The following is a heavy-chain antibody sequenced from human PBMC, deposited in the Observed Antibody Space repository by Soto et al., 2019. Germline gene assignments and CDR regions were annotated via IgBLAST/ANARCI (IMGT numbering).Heavy chain of an antibody. CDR1: GYTFTGYY. J-gene: IGHJ5*02. D-gene: IGHD6-6*01. V-gene: IGHV1-2*02. Sequence: ASVKVSCKASGYTFTGYYVHWVRQAPGHGLEWLGWVHLNSGGTNYAQSFQGRVTMTRDTSISTAYMELSRLRSDDTAVYYCARDEASMTKFDPWGQGTLVTVSS. CDR3: ARDEASMTKFDP. CDR2: VHLNSGGT.